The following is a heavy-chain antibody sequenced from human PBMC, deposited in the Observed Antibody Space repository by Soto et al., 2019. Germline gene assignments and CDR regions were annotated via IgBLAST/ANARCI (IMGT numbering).Heavy chain of an antibody. J-gene: IGHJ4*02. D-gene: IGHD1-26*01. CDR3: ARGRVGATTFDY. Sequence: SETLSLTCTVSGGSITSGGYYWSWIRQHPGKGLEWIGYIYYSGSTYYNPSLKSRVTISVDTSKNQFSLKLSSVTAADTAVYYCARGRVGATTFDYWGQGTLVTVSS. CDR2: IYYSGST. V-gene: IGHV4-31*03. CDR1: GGSITSGGYY.